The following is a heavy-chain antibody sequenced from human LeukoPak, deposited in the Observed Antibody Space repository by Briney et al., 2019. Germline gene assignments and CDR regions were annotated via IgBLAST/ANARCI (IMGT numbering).Heavy chain of an antibody. D-gene: IGHD2-21*01. CDR3: ARDLPYSGGEGSYFDY. J-gene: IGHJ4*02. CDR2: IYYSGST. Sequence: IYYSGSTNYNPSLKSRVTISVDTSKNQFSLKLSSVTAADTAVYYCARDLPYSGGEGSYFDYWGQGTLVTVSS. V-gene: IGHV4-59*01.